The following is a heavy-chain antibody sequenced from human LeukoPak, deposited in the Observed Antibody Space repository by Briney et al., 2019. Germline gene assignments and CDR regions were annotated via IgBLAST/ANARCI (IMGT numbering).Heavy chain of an antibody. J-gene: IGHJ5*02. CDR3: ARVPFYYDSSGYWYNWFDP. V-gene: IGHV1-8*01. CDR2: MNPNSGNT. Sequence: ASVKVSCKASGYTFTSYDINWVRQATGQGLEWMGWMNPNSGNTGYAQKFQGRVTITRNTSISTAYMELSGLRSEDTAVYYCARVPFYYDSSGYWYNWFDPWGQGTLVTVSS. D-gene: IGHD3-22*01. CDR1: GYTFTSYD.